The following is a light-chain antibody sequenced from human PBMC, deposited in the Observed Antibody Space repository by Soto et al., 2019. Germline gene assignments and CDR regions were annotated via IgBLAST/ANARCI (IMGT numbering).Light chain of an antibody. J-gene: IGKJ1*01. V-gene: IGKV2-24*01. Sequence: VLTQSPGTLSLSRGERASISCRSSQILVHNDGNTYLSWFQQRPGQPPRLLIYKVSDRFSGVPDRFSGSGAGTDFTLTISRVEAEDVGVYYCMQATQSSWTFGQGTKVDIK. CDR3: MQATQSSWT. CDR1: QILVHNDGNTY. CDR2: KVS.